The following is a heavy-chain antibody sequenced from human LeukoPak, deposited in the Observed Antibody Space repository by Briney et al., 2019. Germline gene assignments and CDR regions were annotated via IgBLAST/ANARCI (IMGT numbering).Heavy chain of an antibody. Sequence: SETLSLTCAVYGGSFSGYYWSWIRQPPGKGLEWIGEINHSGSTNYSPSLKSRVTISVDTSKNQFSLKLSSVTAADTAVYYCARGRSITSYGSGSYYYYYYGMDVWGQGTTVTVSS. D-gene: IGHD3-10*01. CDR3: ARGRSITSYGSGSYYYYYYGMDV. CDR1: GGSFSGYY. CDR2: INHSGST. V-gene: IGHV4-34*01. J-gene: IGHJ6*02.